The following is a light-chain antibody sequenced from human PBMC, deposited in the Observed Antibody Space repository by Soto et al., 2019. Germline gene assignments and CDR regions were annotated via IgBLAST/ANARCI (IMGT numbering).Light chain of an antibody. Sequence: QSVLTQPPSTSGTPGQRVTISCSGSSTNVGVNPVNWYQQFPGTAPRLLIYTNDQRPSGVPGRFSGSKSGTTASLDISGLQSDDEADYYCAAWDESLYGLVFGGGTKLTVL. CDR2: TND. V-gene: IGLV1-44*01. CDR1: STNVGVNP. J-gene: IGLJ2*01. CDR3: AAWDESLYGLV.